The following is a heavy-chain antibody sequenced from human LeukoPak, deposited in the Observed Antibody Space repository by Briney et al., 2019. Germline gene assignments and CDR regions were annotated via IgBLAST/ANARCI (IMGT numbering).Heavy chain of an antibody. CDR2: IYYSGST. D-gene: IGHD2-8*01. CDR1: GGSISSGDYY. J-gene: IGHJ4*02. CDR3: ARDRLGYCTNGVCYPTYYFDY. Sequence: SETLSLTCIVSGGSISSGDYYWSWIRQPPGKGLEWLGYIYYSGSTYYNPSLKSRVTISVDTSKNQFSLKLSSVTAADTAVYYCARDRLGYCTNGVCYPTYYFDYWGQGTLVTVSS. V-gene: IGHV4-30-4*01.